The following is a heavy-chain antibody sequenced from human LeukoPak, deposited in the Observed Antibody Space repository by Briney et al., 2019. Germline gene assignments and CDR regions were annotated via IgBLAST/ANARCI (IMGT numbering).Heavy chain of an antibody. Sequence: SETLSLTCTVSRGSITSTSHYWGWIRQPPGKGLEWIGSIYYSGSIYYNPSLKSRVTLFVDTSKSQFSLKLSSVAAADTAVYYCARLLYDRSGYYYFDYWGQGTLVTVSS. CDR2: IYYSGSI. V-gene: IGHV4-39*01. CDR3: ARLLYDRSGYYYFDY. CDR1: RGSITSTSHY. J-gene: IGHJ4*02. D-gene: IGHD3-22*01.